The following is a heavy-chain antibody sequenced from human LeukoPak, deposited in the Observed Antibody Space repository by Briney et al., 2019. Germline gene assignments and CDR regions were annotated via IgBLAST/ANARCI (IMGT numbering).Heavy chain of an antibody. Sequence: PGGSLRLSCAASGFTFSNYAMSWVRQAPGKGLEWVANIKQDGSGKYYVDSVKGRFTISRDNAKNSLYLQMNSLRAEDTAVYYCARVYYYDSGSRWGDYFDYWGQGTLVTVSS. CDR3: ARVYYYDSGSRWGDYFDY. D-gene: IGHD3-10*01. J-gene: IGHJ4*02. V-gene: IGHV3-7*01. CDR1: GFTFSNYA. CDR2: IKQDGSGK.